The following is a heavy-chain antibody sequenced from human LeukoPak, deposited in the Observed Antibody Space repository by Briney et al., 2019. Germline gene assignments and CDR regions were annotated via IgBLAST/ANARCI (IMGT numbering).Heavy chain of an antibody. CDR2: ISAYNGNT. D-gene: IGHD6-13*01. CDR1: GYTFTSYG. Sequence: ASVKVSCKASGYTFTSYGISWVRQAPGQGLEWMGWISAYNGNTNYAQKLQGRVTMTTDTSTSTAYMELRSLRSDDTAVYCCASCSSSWYYFDYWGQGTLVTVSS. J-gene: IGHJ4*02. CDR3: ASCSSSWYYFDY. V-gene: IGHV1-18*01.